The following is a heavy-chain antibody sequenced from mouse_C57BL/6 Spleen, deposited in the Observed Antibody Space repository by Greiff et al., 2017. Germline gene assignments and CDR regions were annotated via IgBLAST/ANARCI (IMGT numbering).Heavy chain of an antibody. J-gene: IGHJ2*01. CDR2: IDPSDSET. D-gene: IGHD1-1*01. CDR1: GYTFTSYW. V-gene: IGHV1-52*01. CDR3: ARYYYGEGVDY. Sequence: QVQLQQPGAELVRPGSSVKLSCKASGYTFTSYWMHWVKQRPIQGLEWIGNIDPSDSETHYNLKFKDKATLTVDKSYSTAFMQISSLTSEDSAVYYCARYYYGEGVDYWGQGTTLTVSS.